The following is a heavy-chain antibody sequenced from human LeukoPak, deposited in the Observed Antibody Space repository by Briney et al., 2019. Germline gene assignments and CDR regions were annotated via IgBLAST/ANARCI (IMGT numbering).Heavy chain of an antibody. CDR2: MNPNSGNT. J-gene: IGHJ5*02. CDR3: ATRRKYGSGSYYRGNWFDP. Sequence: ASVKVSCKASGYTFTSYDINWVRQATGQGLEWMGWMNPNSGNTGYAQKFQGRVTMTRNTSISTAYMELSSLRSEDTAVYYCATRRKYGSGSYYRGNWFDPWGQGTLVTVSS. CDR1: GYTFTSYD. V-gene: IGHV1-8*01. D-gene: IGHD3-10*01.